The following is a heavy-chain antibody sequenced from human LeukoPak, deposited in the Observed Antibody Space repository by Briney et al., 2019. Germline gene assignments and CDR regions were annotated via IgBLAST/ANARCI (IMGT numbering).Heavy chain of an antibody. J-gene: IGHJ5*02. Sequence: SETLSLTCTVSGGSISDSNYYWGWIRQPSGRGLEWIANIYYSGSAYYSPSLKSRVTVSIDTSKNQFSLKLNSVTAADTAVYYCARQSTIAAARIDPWGQGTLVTVSS. CDR3: ARQSTIAAARIDP. CDR2: IYYSGSA. D-gene: IGHD6-25*01. V-gene: IGHV4-39*01. CDR1: GGSISDSNYY.